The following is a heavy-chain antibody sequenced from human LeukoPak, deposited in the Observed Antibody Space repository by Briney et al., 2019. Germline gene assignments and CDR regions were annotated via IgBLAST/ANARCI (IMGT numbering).Heavy chain of an antibody. J-gene: IGHJ4*02. CDR3: ARHSGIAVAGADFDY. CDR1: GGSISSYY. D-gene: IGHD6-19*01. V-gene: IGHV4-59*08. CDR2: IYYSGST. Sequence: PSETLSLTCTVSGGSISSYYWSWIRQPPGKGLEWIGYIYYSGSTNYNPSLKSRVTISVDTSKNQFSVKLSSVTAADTAVYYCARHSGIAVAGADFDYWGQGTLATVSS.